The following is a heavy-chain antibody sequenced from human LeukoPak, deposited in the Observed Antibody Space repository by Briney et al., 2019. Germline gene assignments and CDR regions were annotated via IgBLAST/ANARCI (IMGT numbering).Heavy chain of an antibody. CDR3: ASCSGGSCHSSY. Sequence: VSGISWNSGSIGYADSVKGRFTISRDNAKNSLYLQMNSLRAEDTAVYYCASCSGGSCHSSYWGQGTLVTVSS. J-gene: IGHJ4*02. CDR2: ISWNSGSI. D-gene: IGHD2-15*01. V-gene: IGHV3-9*01.